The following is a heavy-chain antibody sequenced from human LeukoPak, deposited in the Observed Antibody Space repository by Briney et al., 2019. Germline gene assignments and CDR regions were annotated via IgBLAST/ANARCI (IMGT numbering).Heavy chain of an antibody. V-gene: IGHV3-30*04. CDR3: ARSTYYDSSGYYLKLGYYFDY. J-gene: IGHJ4*02. D-gene: IGHD3-22*01. CDR2: ISYDGSNK. CDR1: GFTFSSYA. Sequence: GGSLRLSCAASGFTFSSYAMHWVRQAPGKGLEWVAVISYDGSNKYYADSVKSRFTISRDNSKNTLYLQMNSLRAEDTAVYYCARSTYYDSSGYYLKLGYYFDYWGQGTLVTV.